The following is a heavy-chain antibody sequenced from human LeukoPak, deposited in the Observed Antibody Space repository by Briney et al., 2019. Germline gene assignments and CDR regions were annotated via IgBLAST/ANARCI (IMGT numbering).Heavy chain of an antibody. CDR1: GGTFSSYA. Sequence: SVKVSCKASGGTFSSYAISWVRQAPGQGLEWMGGIIPIFGTANYAQKFQGRVTITADESTSTAYMELSSLRSEDTAVYYCATAYYDFWSGYYRKGWFDPWGQGTLVTVSS. V-gene: IGHV1-69*13. CDR3: ATAYYDFWSGYYRKGWFDP. D-gene: IGHD3-3*01. CDR2: IIPIFGTA. J-gene: IGHJ5*02.